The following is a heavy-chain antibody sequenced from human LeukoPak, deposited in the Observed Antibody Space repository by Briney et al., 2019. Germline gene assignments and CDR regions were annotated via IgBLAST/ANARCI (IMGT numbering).Heavy chain of an antibody. Sequence: GGSLRLSCAASGFTFSTDGIHWVRQAPGKRPESVANINFDGSAKYYADSLKGRFTISRDNSKNTLYLEMNSLRVEDTAVYYCAKGVSGNSFYLDYWGQGTLVNVSS. J-gene: IGHJ4*02. CDR1: GFTFSTDG. CDR2: INFDGSAK. D-gene: IGHD1-20*01. CDR3: AKGVSGNSFYLDY. V-gene: IGHV3-30*02.